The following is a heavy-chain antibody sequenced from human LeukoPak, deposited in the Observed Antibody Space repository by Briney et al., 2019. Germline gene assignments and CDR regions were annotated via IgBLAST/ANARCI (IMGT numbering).Heavy chain of an antibody. CDR1: GGSFSGYY. J-gene: IGHJ5*02. Sequence: PSETLSLTCAVYGGSFSGYYWSWIRQPPGKGLEWIGSIYYSGSTYYNPSLKSRVTIFVDTSKNQFSLKLSSVTAADTAVYYCAIQKMDGPDHWGQGTLVTVSS. D-gene: IGHD2-8*01. CDR3: AIQKMDGPDH. V-gene: IGHV4-34*01. CDR2: IYYSGST.